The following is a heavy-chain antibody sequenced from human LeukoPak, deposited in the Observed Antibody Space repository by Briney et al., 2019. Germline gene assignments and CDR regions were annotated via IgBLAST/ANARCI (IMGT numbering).Heavy chain of an antibody. J-gene: IGHJ4*02. V-gene: IGHV3-23*01. CDR1: GFTFSSYA. CDR2: ISGSGGGT. D-gene: IGHD3-22*01. Sequence: GGSLRLSCAASGFTFSSYAMSWVRQAPGKGLEWVSGISGSGGGTYYADSVKGRFTISRDNSKNTLYLQMNSLRAEDTAVYYCAKLVGYYYDSSGYYHFDYWGQGTLVTVSS. CDR3: AKLVGYYYDSSGYYHFDY.